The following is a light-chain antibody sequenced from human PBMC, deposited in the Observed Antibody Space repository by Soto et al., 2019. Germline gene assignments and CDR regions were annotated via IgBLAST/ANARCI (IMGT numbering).Light chain of an antibody. CDR3: QQYGSSPGT. V-gene: IGKV3-20*01. J-gene: IGKJ1*01. CDR1: QSVSSSY. Sequence: EIVLTQSPGTLSLSPGERATLSCRASQSVSSSYLAWYQQKPGQAPRLLIYGASIRATGIPYRFIGSGSGTDFTLTISRLETEDFAVYYCQQYGSSPGTFGQGTKVEIK. CDR2: GAS.